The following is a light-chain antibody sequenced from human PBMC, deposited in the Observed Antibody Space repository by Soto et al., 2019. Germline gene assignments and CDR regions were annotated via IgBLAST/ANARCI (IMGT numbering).Light chain of an antibody. Sequence: QSVLTQPASVSGSPGHSITISCTGTNSDVGGYSYVSWFQQHPGKAPKLIIYEVSNRPSGVSIRFSGSMSGNTASLTVSGLQAEDEADYYCSSFTRSNTWVIGGGTKLTVL. CDR1: NSDVGGYSY. V-gene: IGLV2-14*01. CDR2: EVS. CDR3: SSFTRSNTWV. J-gene: IGLJ3*02.